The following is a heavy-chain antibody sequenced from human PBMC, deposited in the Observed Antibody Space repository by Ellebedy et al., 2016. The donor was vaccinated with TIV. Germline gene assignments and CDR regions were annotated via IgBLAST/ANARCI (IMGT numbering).Heavy chain of an antibody. V-gene: IGHV3-48*02. J-gene: IGHJ4*02. Sequence: GGSLRLSCAASGFSFSSYSMNWVRQTPEKGLEWVSYITGTSNTKFYADSMEGRFTISRDNAKNSLYLEVNSLRHEDTAVYYCVRGALIGTTRYFDFWGQGTLVTVSS. CDR1: GFSFSSYS. D-gene: IGHD1-20*01. CDR2: ITGTSNTK. CDR3: VRGALIGTTRYFDF.